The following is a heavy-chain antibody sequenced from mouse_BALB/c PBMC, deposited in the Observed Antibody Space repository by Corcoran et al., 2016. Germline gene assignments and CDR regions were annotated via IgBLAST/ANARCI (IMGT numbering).Heavy chain of an antibody. J-gene: IGHJ1*01. CDR3: ARRGDYYFDV. Sequence: QIQLVQSGTELKKPGETVKISCKASGYTFTNYGMNWVKQAPGKGLKWMGWINTYTGEPTYADDFKGRFAFSLETSASTAYLQINNLKNEDTATYFCARRGDYYFDVWGAGTTVTVSS. CDR1: GYTFTNYG. V-gene: IGHV9-3-1*01. CDR2: INTYTGEP. D-gene: IGHD2-4*01.